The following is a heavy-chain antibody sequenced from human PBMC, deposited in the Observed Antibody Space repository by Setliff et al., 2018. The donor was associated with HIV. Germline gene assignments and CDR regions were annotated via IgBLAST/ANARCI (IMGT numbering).Heavy chain of an antibody. J-gene: IGHJ4*02. CDR3: TTQGAAGGLDY. CDR1: GFTFSSYA. D-gene: IGHD2-15*01. V-gene: IGHV3-15*01. CDR2: IKSKTDGGTT. Sequence: GGSLRLSCAASGFTFSSYAMSWVRQAPGKGLEWVGRIKSKTDGGTTDYAAPVKGRFTISRDDSKNTLYLQMNSLKTEDTAVYYCTTQGAAGGLDYWGQGTLVTVSS.